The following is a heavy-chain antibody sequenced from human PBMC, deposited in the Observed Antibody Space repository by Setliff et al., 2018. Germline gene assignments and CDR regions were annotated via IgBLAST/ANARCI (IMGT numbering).Heavy chain of an antibody. D-gene: IGHD3-3*01. Sequence: PSETLSLTCTVSGGSISGGDYYWSWIRQPPGKGLEWIGYIYYSGSTYYNPSLKSRVTISVDTSKNQFSLKLSSVTAADTAVYYCARTYGYYLPEPSYYFDYWGQGTLVTVSS. V-gene: IGHV4-30-4*08. CDR3: ARTYGYYLPEPSYYFDY. CDR2: IYYSGST. CDR1: GGSISGGDYY. J-gene: IGHJ4*02.